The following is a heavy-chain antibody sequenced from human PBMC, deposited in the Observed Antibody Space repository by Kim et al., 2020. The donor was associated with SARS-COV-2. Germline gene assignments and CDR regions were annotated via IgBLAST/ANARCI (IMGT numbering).Heavy chain of an antibody. V-gene: IGHV3-21*01. CDR2: ISSSSSYI. J-gene: IGHJ6*02. Sequence: GGSLRLSCAASGFTFSSYSMNWVRQAPGKGLEWVSSISSSSSYIYYADSVKGRFTISRDNAKNSLYLQMNSLRAEDTAVYYCARAEETYYDFWRPPPYYYYGMDVWGQGTTVTVSS. D-gene: IGHD3-3*01. CDR1: GFTFSSYS. CDR3: ARAEETYYDFWRPPPYYYYGMDV.